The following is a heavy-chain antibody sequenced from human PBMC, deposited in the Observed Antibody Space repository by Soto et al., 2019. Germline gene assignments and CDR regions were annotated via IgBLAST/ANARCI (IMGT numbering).Heavy chain of an antibody. CDR2: IYYSGST. CDR1: GGSISSSSYY. Sequence: SETLSLTCTVSGGSISSSSYYWGWIRQPPGKGLEWIGSIYYSGSTYYNPSLKSRVTISVDTSKNQFSLKLSSVTAADTAVYYCARYGLPQYYYYYYYMDVWGKGTTVTVSS. V-gene: IGHV4-39*01. D-gene: IGHD4-17*01. J-gene: IGHJ6*03. CDR3: ARYGLPQYYYYYYYMDV.